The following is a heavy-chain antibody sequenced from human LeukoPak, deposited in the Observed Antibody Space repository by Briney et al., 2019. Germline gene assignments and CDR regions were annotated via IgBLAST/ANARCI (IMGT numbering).Heavy chain of an antibody. J-gene: IGHJ4*02. CDR2: ISSSSSYI. CDR1: GFTFSSYS. D-gene: IGHD3-10*01. V-gene: IGHV3-21*04. CDR3: ARTVSGIHGSGILHPDYFDY. Sequence: GGSLRLSCAASGFTFSSYSMNWVRQAPGKGLEWVSSISSSSSYIYYADSVKGRFTISRDNAKNSLYLQMNSLRAEDTALYYCARTVSGIHGSGILHPDYFDYWGQGTLVTVSS.